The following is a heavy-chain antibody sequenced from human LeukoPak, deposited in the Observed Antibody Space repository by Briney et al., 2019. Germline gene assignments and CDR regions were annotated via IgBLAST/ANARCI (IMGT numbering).Heavy chain of an antibody. CDR2: MNPNSGNT. J-gene: IGHJ3*02. V-gene: IGHV1-8*01. CDR3: ATPRYYDFWSGYPLEDDAFDI. Sequence: ASVKVSCKASGYTFTSYDINWVRQATGQGLEWMGWMNPNSGNTGCAQKFQGRVTMTRNTSISTAYMELSSLRSEDTAVYYCATPRYYDFWSGYPLEDDAFDIWGQGTMVTVSS. D-gene: IGHD3-3*01. CDR1: GYTFTSYD.